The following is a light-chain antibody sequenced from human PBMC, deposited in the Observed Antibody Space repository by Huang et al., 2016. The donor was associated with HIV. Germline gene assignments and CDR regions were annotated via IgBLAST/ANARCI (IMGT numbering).Light chain of an antibody. V-gene: IGKV1-39*01. CDR1: QNIYKS. Sequence: DIKMTQSPPSLSASVGDSVTFTCRANQNIYKSLNWYQQKSGRAPKLLIYTASTLENGVPSRFSGSGSGSLFILNITNLQPEYFATYYCQQSFSVPRTFGRGTTLE. CDR2: TAS. CDR3: QQSFSVPRT. J-gene: IGKJ1*01.